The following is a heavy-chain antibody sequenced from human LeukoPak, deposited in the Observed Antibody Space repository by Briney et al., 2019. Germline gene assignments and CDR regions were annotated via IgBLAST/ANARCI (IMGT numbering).Heavy chain of an antibody. Sequence: GRSLRLSCAASGFTFSSYGMHWVRQAPGKVLEWVAVISYDGSNKYYADSVKGRFTISRDNSKNTLYLQMNSLRAEDTAVYYCAKPKGGVGDYQSFDYWGQGTLVTVSS. CDR2: ISYDGSNK. D-gene: IGHD4-17*01. J-gene: IGHJ4*02. CDR1: GFTFSSYG. CDR3: AKPKGGVGDYQSFDY. V-gene: IGHV3-30*18.